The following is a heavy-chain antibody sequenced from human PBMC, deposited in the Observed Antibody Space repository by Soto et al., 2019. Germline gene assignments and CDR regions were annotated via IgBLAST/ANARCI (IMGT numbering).Heavy chain of an antibody. J-gene: IGHJ6*02. D-gene: IGHD3-3*01. CDR2: IKQDGSEK. CDR3: ARDFTYYDFWSGYQDYYYGMDV. CDR1: GFTFSSYW. Sequence: GGSLRLSCAASGFTFSSYWMSWVRQAPGKGLEWVANIKQDGSEKYYVDSVKGRFTISRDNAKNSLYLQMNSLRAEDTAVYYCARDFTYYDFWSGYQDYYYGMDVWGQGTTVTVSS. V-gene: IGHV3-7*05.